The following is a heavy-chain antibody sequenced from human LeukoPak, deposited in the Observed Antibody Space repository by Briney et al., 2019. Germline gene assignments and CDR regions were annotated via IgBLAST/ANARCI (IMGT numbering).Heavy chain of an antibody. CDR3: ARAWGSDYSSEREFDY. CDR1: GYTFTSYA. V-gene: IGHV1-3*01. Sequence: VASVTVSCEASGYTFTSYAMHWVRQAPGQRLEWMGWINAGNGNTKYSQKFQGRVTITRDTSASTAYMELSSLRSEDTAVYYCARAWGSDYSSEREFDYWGQGTLVTVSS. J-gene: IGHJ4*02. D-gene: IGHD6-19*01. CDR2: INAGNGNT.